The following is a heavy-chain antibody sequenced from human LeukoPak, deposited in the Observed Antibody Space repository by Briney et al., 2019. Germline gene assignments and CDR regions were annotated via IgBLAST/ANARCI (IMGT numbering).Heavy chain of an antibody. CDR2: ISYDGSNK. CDR1: GFTFSSYA. D-gene: IGHD1-26*01. J-gene: IGHJ4*02. CDR3: AREGVSGSAYLYYFDY. Sequence: PGGSLRLSCAASGFTFSSYAMHWVRHAPGKGLEWVAVISYDGSNKYYADSVKGRFTISRDNSKNTLYLQMNSLRAEDTAVYYCAREGVSGSAYLYYFDYWGQGTLVTVSS. V-gene: IGHV3-30*04.